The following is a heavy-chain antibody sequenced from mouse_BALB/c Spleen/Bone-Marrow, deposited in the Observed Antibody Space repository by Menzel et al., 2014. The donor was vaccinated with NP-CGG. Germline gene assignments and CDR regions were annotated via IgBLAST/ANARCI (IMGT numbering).Heavy chain of an antibody. CDR2: IYPSDSYT. Sequence: QVQLKQSGAELVRPGASLKLSCKASGYTFTSYWINWVKQRPGQGLEWIGNIYPSDSYTNYNQRFKDKATLTVDKSSSTAYMQLSSPTSEDSAVYYCTRSYANYFDYWGQVTTLTVSS. D-gene: IGHD6-5*01. J-gene: IGHJ2*01. CDR1: GYTFTSYW. V-gene: IGHV1-69*02. CDR3: TRSYANYFDY.